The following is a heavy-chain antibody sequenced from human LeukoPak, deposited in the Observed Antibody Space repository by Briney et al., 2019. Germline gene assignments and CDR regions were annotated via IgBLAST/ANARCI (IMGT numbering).Heavy chain of an antibody. V-gene: IGHV3-20*04. CDR1: GFTFDDYG. D-gene: IGHD2-21*02. CDR3: ARLIVVVTAMVSDPDLPGFDY. CDR2: INWNGGST. Sequence: GGSLRLSCAASGFTFDDYGMSWVRQAPGKGLEWVSGINWNGGSTGYADSVKGRFTISRDNAKNSLYLQMNSLRAEDTALYYCARLIVVVTAMVSDPDLPGFDYWGQGTLVTVSS. J-gene: IGHJ4*02.